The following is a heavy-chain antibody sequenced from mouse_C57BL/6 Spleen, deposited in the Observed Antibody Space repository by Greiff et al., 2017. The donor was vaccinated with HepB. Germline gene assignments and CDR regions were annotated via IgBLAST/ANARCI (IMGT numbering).Heavy chain of an antibody. D-gene: IGHD2-4*01. Sequence: VMLVESGPELVKPGASVKISCKASGYAFSSSWMNWVKQRPGKGLEWIGRIYPGDGDTNYNGKFKGKATLTADKSSSTAYMQLSSLTSEDSAVYFCARGLRRDYAMDYWGQGTSVTVSS. J-gene: IGHJ4*01. CDR3: ARGLRRDYAMDY. V-gene: IGHV1-82*01. CDR1: GYAFSSSW. CDR2: IYPGDGDT.